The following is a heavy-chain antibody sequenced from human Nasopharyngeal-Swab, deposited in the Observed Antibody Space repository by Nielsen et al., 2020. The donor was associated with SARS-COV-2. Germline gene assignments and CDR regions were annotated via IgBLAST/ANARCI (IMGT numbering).Heavy chain of an antibody. D-gene: IGHD6-19*01. J-gene: IGHJ4*02. V-gene: IGHV1-8*01. CDR2: MNPNSGNT. CDR1: GYTFTSYD. Sequence: ASATVSCKASGYTFTSYDINWVRQATGQGLEWMGWMNPNSGNTGYAQKFQGRVTMTSNTSISTAYMELSSLRSEDTAVYYCARDTAGSIAVADYWGQGTLVTVSS. CDR3: ARDTAGSIAVADY.